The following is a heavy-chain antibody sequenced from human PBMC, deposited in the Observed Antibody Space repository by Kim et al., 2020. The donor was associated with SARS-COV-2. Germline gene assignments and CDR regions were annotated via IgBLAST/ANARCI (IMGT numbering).Heavy chain of an antibody. CDR3: ARLLLSIYYFDY. Sequence: GGSLRLSCAASGFTVSSNYMSWVRQAPGKGLEWVSVIYSGGSTYYADSVKGRFTISRDNSKNTLYLQMNSLRAEDTAVYYCARLLLSIYYFDYWGQGTLVTVSS. D-gene: IGHD3-10*01. V-gene: IGHV3-53*01. J-gene: IGHJ4*02. CDR2: IYSGGST. CDR1: GFTVSSNY.